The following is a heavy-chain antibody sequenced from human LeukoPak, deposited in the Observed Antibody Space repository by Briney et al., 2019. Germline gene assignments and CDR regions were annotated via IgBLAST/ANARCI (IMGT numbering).Heavy chain of an antibody. CDR2: IIPIFGTA. V-gene: IGHV1-69*13. D-gene: IGHD1-26*01. CDR3: AASGSYGGYYFDY. CDR1: GGTFSSYA. Sequence: SVKVSCKASGGTFSSYAISWVRQAPGQGLEWMGGIIPIFGTANYAQKFQGRVTITADESTSTAYMELSSLRSEDTAVYYCAASGSYGGYYFDYWGQGTLVTVSS. J-gene: IGHJ4*02.